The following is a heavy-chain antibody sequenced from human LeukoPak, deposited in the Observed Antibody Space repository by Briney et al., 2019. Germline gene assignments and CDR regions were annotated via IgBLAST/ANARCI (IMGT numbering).Heavy chain of an antibody. V-gene: IGHV1-69*13. CDR1: GGTFSSYA. J-gene: IGHJ4*02. Sequence: SVKVSCKASGGTFSSYAISWVRQAPGQGLEWMGGIIPIFGTANYAQKFQGRVTITADESTSTAYMELSSLRSGDTAVYYCANLKLYSGSYSTHYYFDYWGQGTLVTVSS. D-gene: IGHD1-26*01. CDR3: ANLKLYSGSYSTHYYFDY. CDR2: IIPIFGTA.